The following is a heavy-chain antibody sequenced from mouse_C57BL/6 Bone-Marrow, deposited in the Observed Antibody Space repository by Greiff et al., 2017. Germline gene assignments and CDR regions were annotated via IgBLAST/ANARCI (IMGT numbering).Heavy chain of an antibody. Sequence: EVMLVESGGGLVQPGGSLKLSCAASGFTFSDYGMAWVRQAPRKGPEWVAFISNLAYSIYYADTVTGRFTISRENAKNTLYLEMSSLRSEDTAMYYCARGYYYAMDYWGQGTSVTVSS. V-gene: IGHV5-15*01. CDR2: ISNLAYSI. CDR1: GFTFSDYG. J-gene: IGHJ4*01. CDR3: ARGYYYAMDY.